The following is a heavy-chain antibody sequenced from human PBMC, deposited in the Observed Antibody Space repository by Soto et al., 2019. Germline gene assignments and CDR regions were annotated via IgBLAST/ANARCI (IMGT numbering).Heavy chain of an antibody. CDR1: GGSVSSGSYY. CDR2: IYYSGNT. J-gene: IGHJ5*02. CDR3: ARGGGYGYPGWFDP. V-gene: IGHV4-39*01. D-gene: IGHD5-18*01. Sequence: QLQLQESGPGLVKPSETLSLTCTVSGGSVSSGSYYWGWIRQPPGKGLEWIASIYYSGNTYYTPSLKSRVTISVDTSKNQFSLKLSSVTAADTAVYYCARGGGYGYPGWFDPWGQGTLVTVSS.